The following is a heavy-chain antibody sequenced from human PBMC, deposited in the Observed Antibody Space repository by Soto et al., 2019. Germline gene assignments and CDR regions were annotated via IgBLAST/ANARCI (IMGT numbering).Heavy chain of an antibody. CDR2: ISGRGDNT. Sequence: GGSLRLSCAASGFAFSTYAVTWVRQAPGKGLEWVSTISGRGDNTYYADSVNGRFTVSRDNSKSTVYVQMNGLRAEDTAVYYCAKERFQGGSNGLDVWGQGTTVTVSS. CDR1: GFAFSTYA. J-gene: IGHJ6*02. V-gene: IGHV3-23*01. CDR3: AKERFQGGSNGLDV. D-gene: IGHD3-16*01.